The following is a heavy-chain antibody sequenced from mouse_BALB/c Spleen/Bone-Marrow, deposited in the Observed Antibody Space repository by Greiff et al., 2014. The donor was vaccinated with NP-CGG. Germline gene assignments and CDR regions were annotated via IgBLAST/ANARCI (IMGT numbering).Heavy chain of an antibody. CDR2: IDPANGNT. Sequence: VQLKQSGAELVKPGASVKLSCTASGFNIKDTYMHWVKQRPEQGLEWIGWIDPANGNTKYDPKFQGKATITADTSSNTAYLQLSSLTSEDTAVYYCASYYYGSSSFAYWGQGTLVTVSA. CDR3: ASYYYGSSSFAY. D-gene: IGHD1-1*01. J-gene: IGHJ3*01. V-gene: IGHV14-3*02. CDR1: GFNIKDTY.